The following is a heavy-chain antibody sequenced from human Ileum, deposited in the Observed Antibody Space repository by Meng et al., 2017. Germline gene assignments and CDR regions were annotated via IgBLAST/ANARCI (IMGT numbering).Heavy chain of an antibody. J-gene: IGHJ4*02. CDR3: ARDLNHGSKDF. V-gene: IGHV3-74*01. CDR2: INPDGSYT. Sequence: EVYLVESGGGLVQPGASLGYSCEGSGFTFSSYWMHWVRPARGKGLVWVSLINPDGSYTNYADSVRGRFTISRDNAKNTLYLEMNSLRDEDTALYYCARDLNHGSKDFWGRGTLVTVSS. D-gene: IGHD3-10*01. CDR1: GFTFSSYW.